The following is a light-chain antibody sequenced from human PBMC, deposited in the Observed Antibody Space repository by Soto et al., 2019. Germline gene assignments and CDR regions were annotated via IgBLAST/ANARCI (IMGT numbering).Light chain of an antibody. CDR2: RNN. J-gene: IGLJ2*01. CDR3: AAWDDSLRGVV. CDR1: LSNIGSNF. V-gene: IGLV1-47*01. Sequence: QSVLTQPPSASGTPGQRVTISCSGSLSNIGSNFIYWYQQLPGSAPKLLINRNNERPSGVPDRFSGSKSGTSASLAISGLRSEDEADYHCAAWDDSLRGVVFGGGTKLTVV.